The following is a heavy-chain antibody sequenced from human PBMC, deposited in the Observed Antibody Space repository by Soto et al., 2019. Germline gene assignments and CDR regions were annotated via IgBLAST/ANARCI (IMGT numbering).Heavy chain of an antibody. Sequence: SETLSLTCTVSGGSISSSSYYWGWIRQPPGKGLEWIGSIYYSGSTYYNPSLKSRVTISVDTSKNQFSLKLSSVTAADTAVYYCAGEGVATSDYYGMDVWGQGTTVSVS. CDR3: AGEGVATSDYYGMDV. CDR1: GGSISSSSYY. CDR2: IYYSGST. D-gene: IGHD5-12*01. J-gene: IGHJ6*02. V-gene: IGHV4-39*01.